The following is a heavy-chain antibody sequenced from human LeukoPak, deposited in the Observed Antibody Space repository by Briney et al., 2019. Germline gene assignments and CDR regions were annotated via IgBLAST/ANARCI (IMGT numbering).Heavy chain of an antibody. CDR2: IRYDGSNK. J-gene: IGHJ3*02. V-gene: IGHV3-30*02. CDR1: GFTFSSYG. Sequence: GGSLRLSCAASGFTFSSYGMHWVRQAPGKGLEWVAFIRYDGSNKYYADSVKGRFTISRDNSKNTLYLQMNSLRAEDTAVHYCASNIVVVVAANDAFDIWGQGTMVTVSS. D-gene: IGHD2-15*01. CDR3: ASNIVVVVAANDAFDI.